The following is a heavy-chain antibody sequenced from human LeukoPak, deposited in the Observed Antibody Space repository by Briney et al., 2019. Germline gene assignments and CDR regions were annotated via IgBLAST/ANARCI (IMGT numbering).Heavy chain of an antibody. CDR1: GGSISSSSYY. Sequence: PSETLSLTCTVSGGSISSSSYYWGWIRQPPGKGLEWIGTIYYSGSTYCNPSLKSRVTISVDTSKNQFSLKLSSVSAADTAVYYCARLPYYYDSSGYTFDIWGQGTMVTVSS. CDR3: ARLPYYYDSSGYTFDI. CDR2: IYYSGST. V-gene: IGHV4-39*01. D-gene: IGHD3-22*01. J-gene: IGHJ3*02.